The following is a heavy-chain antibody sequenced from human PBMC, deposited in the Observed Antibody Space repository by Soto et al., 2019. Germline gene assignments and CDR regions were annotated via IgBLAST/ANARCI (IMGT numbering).Heavy chain of an antibody. J-gene: IGHJ4*02. V-gene: IGHV4-59*01. D-gene: IGHD3-22*01. CDR2: LYYGRSA. CDR1: GGSISSYY. CDR3: ALRSMAVVPEY. Sequence: SETLSLTCTVSGGSISSYYWSWIRQPPGKGLECIGYLYYGRSANYNPSLKSRVTLSVDTSTNQCSLTLSSVTAADTAVYYCALRSMAVVPEYWGQGTLVTVS.